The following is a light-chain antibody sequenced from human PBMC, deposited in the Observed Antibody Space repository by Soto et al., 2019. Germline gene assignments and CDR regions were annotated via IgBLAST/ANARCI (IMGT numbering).Light chain of an antibody. Sequence: DIQMTQSPSTLSGSIGDRVTITCRASKTISSWLAWYQQKPRKAPKLLIYKASTLKSGVPSRVSGSGSGTEFTLTITSLQPDDFATYYCQHYNSYSEAFGQGTKVDIK. J-gene: IGKJ1*01. CDR3: QHYNSYSEA. V-gene: IGKV1-5*03. CDR1: KTISSW. CDR2: KAS.